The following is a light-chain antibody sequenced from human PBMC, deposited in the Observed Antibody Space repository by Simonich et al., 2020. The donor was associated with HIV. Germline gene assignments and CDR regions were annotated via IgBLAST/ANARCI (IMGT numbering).Light chain of an antibody. CDR1: SSDVGGYNY. Sequence: QSALTQPASVSGSPGQSITISCTGTSSDVGGYNYVSWYQQHQGKVPKLMIYDFSKRPSGVSNRFSGSKSGNTASLTISGLQAEDEADYYCNSYTSSITLVFGGGTKLTVL. CDR2: DFS. V-gene: IGLV2-14*01. CDR3: NSYTSSITLV. J-gene: IGLJ2*01.